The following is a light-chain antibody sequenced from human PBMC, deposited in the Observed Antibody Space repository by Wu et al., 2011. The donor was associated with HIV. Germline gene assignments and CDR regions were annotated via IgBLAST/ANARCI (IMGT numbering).Light chain of an antibody. Sequence: VLTQSPVTLSVSPGESATLSCRASQSVSSNYLAWYQQKPGQAPRLLIYATSNRATGIPDRISGSGSGTDFTLTIRRPEPEDIAVYYCQQYGSXPVSFGQGTKLEIK. CDR1: QSVSSNY. CDR3: QQYGSXPVS. J-gene: IGKJ2*03. CDR2: ATS. V-gene: IGKV3-20*01.